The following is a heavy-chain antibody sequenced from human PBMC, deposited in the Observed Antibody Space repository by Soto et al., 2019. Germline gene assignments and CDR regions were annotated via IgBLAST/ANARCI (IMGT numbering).Heavy chain of an antibody. D-gene: IGHD2-21*02. V-gene: IGHV3-15*07. CDR2: IKSKTDGGTT. CDR1: GFTFSNAW. J-gene: IGHJ3*02. CDR3: TTDVSVVTAYAFDI. Sequence: PGGSLRLSCAASGFTFSNAWMNWVRQAPGKGLEWVGRIKSKTDGGTTDYAAPVKGRFTISRDDSKNTLYLQMNSLKTEDTAVYYCTTDVSVVTAYAFDIWGQGTMVTVS.